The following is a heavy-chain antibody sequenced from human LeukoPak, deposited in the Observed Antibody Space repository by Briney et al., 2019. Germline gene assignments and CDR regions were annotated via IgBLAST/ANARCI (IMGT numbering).Heavy chain of an antibody. J-gene: IGHJ4*02. V-gene: IGHV3-48*04. D-gene: IGHD3-10*01. CDR3: ASCGSGSYRPVDY. CDR2: ISSSGRTM. Sequence: GGSLRLSCAASGFSFSSNSMNWVRQAPGKGLEWVSYISSSGRTMYYADSVKGRSTISRDNAKNSLYLQMNSLRAEDTAVYYCASCGSGSYRPVDYWGQGTLVTVSS. CDR1: GFSFSSNS.